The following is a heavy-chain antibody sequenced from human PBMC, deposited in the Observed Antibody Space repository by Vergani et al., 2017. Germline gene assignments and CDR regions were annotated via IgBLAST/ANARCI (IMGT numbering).Heavy chain of an antibody. V-gene: IGHV4-34*01. Sequence: QVQLQQWGAGLLKPSETLSLTCAVYGGSFSGYYWSWIRQPPGKGLEWIGEINHSGSTNYNPSLKSRVTISVDTSKNQFSLKLSSVTAADTAVYYCARGRYSNYHSRAYYDYMDVWGKGP. CDR2: INHSGST. D-gene: IGHD4-11*01. CDR1: GGSFSGYY. CDR3: ARGRYSNYHSRAYYDYMDV. J-gene: IGHJ6*03.